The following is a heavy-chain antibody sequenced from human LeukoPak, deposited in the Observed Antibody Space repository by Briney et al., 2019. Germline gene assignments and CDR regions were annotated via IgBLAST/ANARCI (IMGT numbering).Heavy chain of an antibody. CDR1: GFTFSSYA. D-gene: IGHD6-13*01. V-gene: IGHV3-23*01. CDR2: ISTSGGAT. CDR3: AKARSGSWPYYFDS. Sequence: GGSLRLSCAASGFTFSSYAMSWVRQTPGKGLDYFSAISTSGGATYYADSVKGRFTISRDNSKNTLYLQMNSLRAEDTAVYYCAKARSGSWPYYFDSWGQGTLVTVSS. J-gene: IGHJ4*02.